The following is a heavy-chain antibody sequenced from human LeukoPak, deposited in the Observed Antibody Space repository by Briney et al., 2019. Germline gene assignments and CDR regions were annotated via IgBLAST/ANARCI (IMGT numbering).Heavy chain of an antibody. V-gene: IGHV4-61*02. CDR2: IYTSGST. D-gene: IGHD2-8*01. Sequence: SETLSLTCTVSGGSISSGSYYWSWIRQPAGKELEWIGRIYTSGSTNYNPSLKSRVTISVDTSKNQFSLKLSSVTAADTAVYYCARVEGALLTLGYWGQGTLVTVSS. J-gene: IGHJ4*02. CDR3: ARVEGALLTLGY. CDR1: GGSISSGSYY.